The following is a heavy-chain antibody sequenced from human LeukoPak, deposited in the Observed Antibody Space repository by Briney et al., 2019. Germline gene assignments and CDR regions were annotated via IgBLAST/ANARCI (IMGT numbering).Heavy chain of an antibody. CDR1: GGSISGSSYY. CDR2: IYYSGST. V-gene: IGHV4-39*01. D-gene: IGHD5-24*01. Sequence: SETLSLTCTVSGGSISGSSYYWGWIRQPPGKGLEWIGSIYYSGSTYYNPSLKSRVTISVDTSKNQFSLKLSPVTAADTAEYCCAKHPGEMGTGYYFDYWGQGTLVTVSS. CDR3: AKHPGEMGTGYYFDY. J-gene: IGHJ4*02.